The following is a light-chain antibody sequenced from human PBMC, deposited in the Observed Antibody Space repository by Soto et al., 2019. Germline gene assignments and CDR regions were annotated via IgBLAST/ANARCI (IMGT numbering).Light chain of an antibody. V-gene: IGLV1-47*01. CDR3: ASCDDRLGGAV. Sequence: QSVLPQPPSASGTPGQRVTISSSGSSSNSGSHIVYWYQHLPGKAPKLLIRRTDQRPSGVPGRFSGSTSGTSASLAISGLRAEDEADYYCASCDDRLGGAVFGGGTQLTVL. CDR2: RTD. CDR1: SSNSGSHI. J-gene: IGLJ7*01.